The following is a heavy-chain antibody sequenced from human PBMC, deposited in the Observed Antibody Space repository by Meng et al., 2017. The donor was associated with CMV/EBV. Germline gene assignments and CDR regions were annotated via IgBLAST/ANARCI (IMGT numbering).Heavy chain of an antibody. CDR3: ARGSGYSYGYYYYYYGMDV. CDR1: GGSFSGYY. D-gene: IGHD5-18*01. J-gene: IGHJ6*02. V-gene: IGHV4-34*01. Sequence: GSLRLSCAVYGGSFSGYYWSWIRQPPGKGLEWIGEINHSGSTNYNPPLKSRVTISVDTSKNQFSLKLSSVTAADTAVYYCARGSGYSYGYYYYYYGMDVWGQGTTVTVSS. CDR2: INHSGST.